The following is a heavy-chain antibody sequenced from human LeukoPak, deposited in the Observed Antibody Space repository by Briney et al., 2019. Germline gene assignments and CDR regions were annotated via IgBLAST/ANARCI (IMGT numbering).Heavy chain of an antibody. CDR1: GCTFSYYG. CDR2: IWNDGNKK. J-gene: IGHJ4*02. Sequence: PGGSLRLSCAESGCTFSYYGMHWVRQAPGKGLEWVAVIWNDGNKKYYADSVKGRFTISRDNSKNTLYLQMNSLRAEDTAIYYCARALYSGGWYGGDYWGQGTLVTVSS. CDR3: ARALYSGGWYGGDY. V-gene: IGHV3-33*01. D-gene: IGHD6-19*01.